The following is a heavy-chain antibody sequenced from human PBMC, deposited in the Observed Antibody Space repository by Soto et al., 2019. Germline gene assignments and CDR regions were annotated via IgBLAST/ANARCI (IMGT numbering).Heavy chain of an antibody. CDR1: GFTFSSYW. CDR3: ARGQYYDFWSGYGGFDL. CDR2: SNSDVTNT. J-gene: IGHJ4*02. D-gene: IGHD3-3*01. V-gene: IGHV3-74*01. Sequence: EVQLVESGGGLVQPGGSLRLSCAASGFTFSSYWMHWVRQVPGRGLAWVSRSNSDVTNTGYADSVKGRFTISRDNAKSTLYLQMNGLTAEDTAVYYCARGQYYDFWSGYGGFDLCGRGTLVTVSS.